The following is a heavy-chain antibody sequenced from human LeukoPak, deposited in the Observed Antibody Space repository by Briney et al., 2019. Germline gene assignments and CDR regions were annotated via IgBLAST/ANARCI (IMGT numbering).Heavy chain of an antibody. D-gene: IGHD3-22*01. CDR3: ARDASFHYYDSSGYWGAFDI. CDR1: GGTFSSYA. Sequence: ASVKVSCKASGGTFSSYAISWVRQAPGQGLEWMGRIIPILGIANYAQKFQGRVTITADKSTSTAYMELSSLRSEDTAVYYCARDASFHYYDSSGYWGAFDIWGQGTMVTVSS. CDR2: IIPILGIA. V-gene: IGHV1-69*04. J-gene: IGHJ3*02.